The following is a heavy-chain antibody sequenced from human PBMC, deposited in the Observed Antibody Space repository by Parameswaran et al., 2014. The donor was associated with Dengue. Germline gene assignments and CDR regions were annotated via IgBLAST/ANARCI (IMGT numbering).Heavy chain of an antibody. CDR2: TYYRSKWYN. CDR1: ISVA. CDR3: ARGTLYCSSTSCYLDAFDI. D-gene: IGHD2-2*01. Sequence: ISVARWIRQSPSRGLEWLGRTYYRSKWYNDYAVSVKSRITINPDTSKNQFSLQLNSVTPEDTAVYYCARGTLYCSSTSCYLDAFDIWAKDNGHRLL. V-gene: IGHV6-1*01. J-gene: IGHJ3*02.